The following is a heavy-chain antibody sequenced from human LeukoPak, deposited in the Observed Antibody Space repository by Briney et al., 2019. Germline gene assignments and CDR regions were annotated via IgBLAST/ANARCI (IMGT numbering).Heavy chain of an antibody. CDR2: INSDGSRT. D-gene: IGHD3-9*01. CDR3: VRDYENLTGSKTRFHY. CDR1: GGTSSRYW. V-gene: IGHV3-74*01. J-gene: IGHJ4*02. Sequence: GGSLRLSCAGSGGTSSRYWMHWVRQAPGKGLVWVSRINSDGSRTNYADSVRGRFTISRDNAKNSLYLQMNSLRAEDTAVYYCVRDYENLTGSKTRFHYWGQGTLVTVSS.